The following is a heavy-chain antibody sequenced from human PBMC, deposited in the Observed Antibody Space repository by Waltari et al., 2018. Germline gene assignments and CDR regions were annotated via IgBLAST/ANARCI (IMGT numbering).Heavy chain of an antibody. CDR2: ISGSGGTT. V-gene: IGHV3-23*01. J-gene: IGHJ1*01. CDR3: AKDDYGDEYFQH. Sequence: EVHLLESGGGLVQPGGSLRLSCAASGFTISTYAMSWVRQAPGKGLEWVSVISGSGGTTYYADSVKGRFTISRDTSKNTLFLQMNSLRLDYTAVYYCAKDDYGDEYFQHWGLGTLLTVSS. D-gene: IGHD4-17*01. CDR1: GFTISTYA.